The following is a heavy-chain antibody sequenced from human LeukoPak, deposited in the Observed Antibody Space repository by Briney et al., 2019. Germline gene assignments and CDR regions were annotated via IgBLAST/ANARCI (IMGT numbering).Heavy chain of an antibody. D-gene: IGHD6-19*01. J-gene: IGHJ3*01. V-gene: IGHV4-59*08. CDR1: GGSISGYY. Sequence: SETLSLTCTVSGGSISGYYWSWIRQPPGKGLEWIGNMHRSGSTNYSPALKSRVTISVDTSKNRFSLRLSSLTAADTAVYFCAGSGWSFDAFDFWGQGTMVTVSS. CDR2: MHRSGST. CDR3: AGSGWSFDAFDF.